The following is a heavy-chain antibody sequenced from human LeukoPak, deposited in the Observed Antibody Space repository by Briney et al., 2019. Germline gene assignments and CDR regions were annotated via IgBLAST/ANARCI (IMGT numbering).Heavy chain of an antibody. CDR3: ARRAVGNSYYYSMDV. V-gene: IGHV1-8*03. Sequence: ASVKVSCKASGYTFISYDINWVRQVTGQGLEWMGWMNPNSGNTGYAQKFRGRVTITRNTSISTAFMELSSPRSEDTAVYYCARRAVGNSYYYSMDVWGKGTTVTVSS. CDR2: MNPNSGNT. D-gene: IGHD6-19*01. CDR1: GYTFISYD. J-gene: IGHJ6*03.